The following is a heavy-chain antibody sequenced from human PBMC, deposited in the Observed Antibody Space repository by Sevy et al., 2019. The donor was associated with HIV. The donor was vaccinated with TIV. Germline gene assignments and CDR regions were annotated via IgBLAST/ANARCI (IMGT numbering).Heavy chain of an antibody. J-gene: IGHJ4*02. CDR1: GGSVSSGSYY. V-gene: IGHV4-61*01. CDR2: IYYSGST. Sequence: SETLSLTCTVSGGSVSSGSYYWSWIRQPPGKGLEWIGYIYYSGSTNYNPSLKSRVTISVDTSKNQFSLKLSSVTAAETAVYYCARYYGSGSNPPPHFDYWGQGTLVTVSS. D-gene: IGHD3-10*01. CDR3: ARYYGSGSNPPPHFDY.